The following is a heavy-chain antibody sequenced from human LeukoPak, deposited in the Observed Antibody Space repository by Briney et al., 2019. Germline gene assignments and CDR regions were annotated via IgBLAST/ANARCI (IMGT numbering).Heavy chain of an antibody. CDR2: IYYSGST. CDR3: ARSYSSSPSSYYFDY. CDR1: GGSISSGGYY. V-gene: IGHV4-61*08. J-gene: IGHJ4*02. D-gene: IGHD6-6*01. Sequence: PSETLSLTCTVSGGSISSGGYYWSWIRQHPGKGLEWIGYIYYSGSTNYNPSLKSRVTISVDTSKNQFSLKLSSVTAADTAVYYCARSYSSSPSSYYFDYWGQGTLVTVSS.